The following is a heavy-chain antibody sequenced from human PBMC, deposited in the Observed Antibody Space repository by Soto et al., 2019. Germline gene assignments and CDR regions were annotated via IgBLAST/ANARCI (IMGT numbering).Heavy chain of an antibody. J-gene: IGHJ6*02. CDR1: GYTFTGYY. CDR3: ASRSAIAAANYYYYYGMDV. D-gene: IGHD6-13*01. Sequence: QVQLVQSGAEVKKSGASVMVSCKASGYTFTGYYIHWVRHTPGQGLEWMGWIIPIFGTAKYAQKVQGRVTITADESTSTAYMELSSMRSEDTAVYYCASRSAIAAANYYYYYGMDVWGQGTTVTVSS. V-gene: IGHV1-69*01. CDR2: IIPIFGTA.